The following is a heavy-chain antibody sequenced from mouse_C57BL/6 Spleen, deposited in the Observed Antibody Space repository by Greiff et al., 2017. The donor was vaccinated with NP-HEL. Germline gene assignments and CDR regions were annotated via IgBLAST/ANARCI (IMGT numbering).Heavy chain of an antibody. D-gene: IGHD1-1*01. J-gene: IGHJ2*01. V-gene: IGHV1-81*01. CDR2: IYPRSGNT. CDR3: ASRVTTVGFDY. CDR1: GYTFTSYG. Sequence: VQLQQSGAELARPGASVKLSCKASGYTFTSYGISWVKQRTGQGLEWIGEIYPRSGNTYYNEKFKGKATLTADKSSSTAYMELRSLTSEDSAVYFCASRVTTVGFDYWGQGTTLTVSS.